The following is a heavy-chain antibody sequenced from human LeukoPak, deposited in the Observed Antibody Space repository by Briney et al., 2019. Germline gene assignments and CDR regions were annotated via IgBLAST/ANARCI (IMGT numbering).Heavy chain of an antibody. D-gene: IGHD3-3*01. CDR3: TTEGYYVVAAFDI. CDR1: GFTSSNAR. CDR2: IKSKTDGGTT. J-gene: IGHJ3*02. Sequence: GGAPRLSSAPSGFTSSNARKSWVYHAPGKGLERVGRIKSKTDGGTTDYAAPVKGRFTISRDDSKNTLYLQMNSLKAEDTAVYYCTTEGYYVVAAFDIWGQGTMVTVSS. V-gene: IGHV3-15*01.